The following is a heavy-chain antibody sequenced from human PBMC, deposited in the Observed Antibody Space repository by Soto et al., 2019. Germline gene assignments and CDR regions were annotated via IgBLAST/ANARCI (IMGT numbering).Heavy chain of an antibody. D-gene: IGHD3-10*01. CDR3: TRGKARLLWFGEHNWFDP. V-gene: IGHV3-49*03. J-gene: IGHJ5*02. CDR1: GFTFGDYA. CDR2: IRSKAYGGTT. Sequence: GGSLRLSCTASGFTFGDYAMSWFRQAPGKGLEWVGFIRSKAYGGTTEYAASVKGRFTISRDDSKSIAYLQMNSLKTEDTAVYYCTRGKARLLWFGEHNWFDPWGQGTLVTVPS.